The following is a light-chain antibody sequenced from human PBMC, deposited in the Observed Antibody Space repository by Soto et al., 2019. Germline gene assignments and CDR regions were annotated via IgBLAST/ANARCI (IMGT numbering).Light chain of an antibody. Sequence: EIVLTQSPGTLSLSPGERAPLSCRARQSVSSSYLAWYQQKPGQAPRLLIYGAYTRATGVPARFSGSGSGTEFTLTINSLQSEDFAVYYCQQYNSWPPLTFGGGTKVDIK. CDR1: QSVSSSY. CDR2: GAY. V-gene: IGKV3-15*01. CDR3: QQYNSWPPLT. J-gene: IGKJ4*01.